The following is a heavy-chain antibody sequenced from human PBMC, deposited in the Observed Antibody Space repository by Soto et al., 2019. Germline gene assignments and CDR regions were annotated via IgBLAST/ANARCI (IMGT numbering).Heavy chain of an antibody. D-gene: IGHD3-10*01. CDR3: ASYGSGSYPRFDP. J-gene: IGHJ5*02. Sequence: ASVKVSCKSSGYTFSNYYIHWVRQAPGQGLEWMGIINPTGVSTTYAQKFRGRVTMTRDTSTSTVYIDMSSLRSEDTAVYYCASYGSGSYPRFDPWGQATLVTVSS. CDR1: GYTFSNYY. CDR2: INPTGVST. V-gene: IGHV1-46*01.